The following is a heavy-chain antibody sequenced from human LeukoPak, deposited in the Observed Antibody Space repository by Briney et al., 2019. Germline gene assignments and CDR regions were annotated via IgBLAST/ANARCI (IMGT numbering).Heavy chain of an antibody. V-gene: IGHV4-38-2*01. D-gene: IGHD6-19*01. Sequence: PSETLSLTCAVSGYSISSGYYWGWIRQPPGKGLEWIGSIYYSGSTYYNPSLKSRVTISVDTSKNQFSLKLSSVTAADTAVYYCARSVAGYFDYWGQGTLVTVSS. CDR1: GYSISSGYY. J-gene: IGHJ4*02. CDR2: IYYSGST. CDR3: ARSVAGYFDY.